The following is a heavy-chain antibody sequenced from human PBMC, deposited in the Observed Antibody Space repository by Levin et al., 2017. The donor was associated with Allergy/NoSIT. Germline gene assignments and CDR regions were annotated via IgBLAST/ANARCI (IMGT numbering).Heavy chain of an antibody. CDR2: ISFDGINK. V-gene: IGHV3-30*04. CDR3: ARGIVVITTLTYYFDY. D-gene: IGHD3-22*01. Sequence: GGSLRLSCAASGFTFSSYAMHWVRQAPGKGLEWVAVISFDGINKYYVDSVKGRFTISRDNSKNTLYLQMSSLRAEDTAVYYCARGIVVITTLTYYFDYWGQGTLVTVSS. CDR1: GFTFSSYA. J-gene: IGHJ4*02.